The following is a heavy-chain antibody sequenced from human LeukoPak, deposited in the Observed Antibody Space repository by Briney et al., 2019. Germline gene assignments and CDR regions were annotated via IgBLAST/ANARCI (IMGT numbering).Heavy chain of an antibody. CDR3: ARRIRGAPTDH. D-gene: IGHD3-10*01. J-gene: IGHJ4*02. CDR1: GYTFTTYD. CDR2: MNPNSGNT. Sequence: GSVKVSCKASGYTFTTYDLNWVRQATGQGLEWMGWMNPNSGNTGYAQKFQGRVTMTRNTSISTAYMELNNLTSEDTAVYYCARRIRGAPTDHWGQGTLVTVSS. V-gene: IGHV1-8*01.